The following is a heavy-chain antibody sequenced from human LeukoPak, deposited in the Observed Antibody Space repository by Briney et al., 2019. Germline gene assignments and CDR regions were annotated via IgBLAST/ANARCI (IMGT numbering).Heavy chain of an antibody. CDR1: GGSISSSSYY. V-gene: IGHV4-39*07. D-gene: IGHD3-10*01. J-gene: IGHJ4*02. CDR3: ARDEARYYYGSGSYLQI. Sequence: SETLSLTCTVSGGSISSSSYYWGWIRQPPGKGLEWIGSIYYSGSTYYNPSLKSRVTISVDTSKNQFSLKLSSVTAADTAVYYCARDEARYYYGSGSYLQIWGQGTLVTVSS. CDR2: IYYSGST.